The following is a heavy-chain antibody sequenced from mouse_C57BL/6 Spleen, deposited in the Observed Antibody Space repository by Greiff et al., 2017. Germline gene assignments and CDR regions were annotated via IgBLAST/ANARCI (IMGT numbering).Heavy chain of an antibody. J-gene: IGHJ1*03. CDR3: ARGKGSYYYGSSYWYFDV. Sequence: EVQLQQSGPELVKPGASVKIPCKASGYTFTDYNMDWVKQSHGKSLEWIGDINPNNGGTIYNQKFKGKATLTVDKSSSTAYMELRSLTSEDTAVYYCARGKGSYYYGSSYWYFDVWGTGTTVTVSS. V-gene: IGHV1-18*01. CDR2: INPNNGGT. CDR1: GYTFTDYN. D-gene: IGHD1-1*01.